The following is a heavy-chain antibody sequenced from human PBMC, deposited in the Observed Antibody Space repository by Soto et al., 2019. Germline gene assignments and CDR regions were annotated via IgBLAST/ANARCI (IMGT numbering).Heavy chain of an antibody. CDR1: GFTFTSSA. CDR2: IAVGSGYT. J-gene: IGHJ4*02. Sequence: ASVKVSCKASGFTFTSSAFQWVRQARGQRLEWIGWIAVGSGYTNYAQRFQDRVTLTRDMSTATTYMELSRLTSEDTAIYYCAADATAWQQMVPSDYWGQGTLVTGSS. D-gene: IGHD2-8*01. CDR3: AADATAWQQMVPSDY. V-gene: IGHV1-58*01.